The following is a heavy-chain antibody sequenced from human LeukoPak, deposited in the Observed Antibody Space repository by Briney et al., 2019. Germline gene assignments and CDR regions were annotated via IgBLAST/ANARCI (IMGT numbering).Heavy chain of an antibody. CDR3: ARQTRDGSGSRGYFSDF. Sequence: GESLKISCKGSGYIFTHNWLGWVRQMPGKGLEWMGIIYPGDSDTRYSPSFEGQVTISVDKSSSTAYLQWSSLKASDTAMYYCARQTRDGSGSRGYFSDFWGQGTLVTVSS. CDR2: IYPGDSDT. V-gene: IGHV5-51*01. CDR1: GYIFTHNW. J-gene: IGHJ4*02. D-gene: IGHD3-10*01.